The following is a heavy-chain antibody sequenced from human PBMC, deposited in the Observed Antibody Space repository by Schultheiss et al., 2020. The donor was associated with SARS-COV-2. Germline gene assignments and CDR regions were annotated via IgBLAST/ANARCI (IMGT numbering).Heavy chain of an antibody. J-gene: IGHJ6*02. CDR3: ARQTVPGIAAAGSRNYGMDV. D-gene: IGHD6-13*01. V-gene: IGHV3-66*03. CDR1: GFTVSSNY. Sequence: LSLSCAASGFTVSSNYMSWVRQAPGKGLEWVSVIYSCGSTYYADSVKGRFTISRDNSKNTLYLQMNSLRAEDTAVYYCARQTVPGIAAAGSRNYGMDVWGQGTTVTVS. CDR2: IYSCGST.